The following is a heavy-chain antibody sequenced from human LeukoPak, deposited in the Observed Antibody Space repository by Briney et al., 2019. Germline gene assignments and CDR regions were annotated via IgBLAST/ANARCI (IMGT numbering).Heavy chain of an antibody. CDR2: ISGSGSST. J-gene: IGHJ4*02. CDR3: ANVQWLAFDY. CDR1: GFTFSSYV. Sequence: PGGSLRLSCAASGFTFSSYVMSWVRQAPGKGLEWVSAISGSGSSTYYADSVKGRFTISRDNSKNTLYLQMNSLRTEDTAVYYCANVQWLAFDYWGQGTLVTVSS. V-gene: IGHV3-23*01. D-gene: IGHD6-19*01.